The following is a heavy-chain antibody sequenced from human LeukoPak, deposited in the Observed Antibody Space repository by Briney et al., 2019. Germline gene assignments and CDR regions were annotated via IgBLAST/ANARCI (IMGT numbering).Heavy chain of an antibody. CDR1: GFTFSSYA. CDR3: ARHGNTWVGATHDAFDI. D-gene: IGHD1-26*01. CDR2: IYYSGST. J-gene: IGHJ3*02. V-gene: IGHV4-39*01. Sequence: GSLRLSCAASGFTFSSYAMSWVRQAPGKGLEWIGSIYYSGSTYYNPSLKSRVTISVDTSKNQFSLKLSSVTAADTAVYYCARHGNTWVGATHDAFDIWGQGTMVTVSS.